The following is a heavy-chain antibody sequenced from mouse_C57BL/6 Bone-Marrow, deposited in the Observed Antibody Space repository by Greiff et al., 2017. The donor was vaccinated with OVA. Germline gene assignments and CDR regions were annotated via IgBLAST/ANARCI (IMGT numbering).Heavy chain of an antibody. Sequence: VQLQQSGAELVRPGASVTLSCKASGYTFTDYEMHWVKQTPVHGLEWIGAIDPETGGTDYNQKFKGKAILTADKSSSTAYMELRSLTSEDSAVYYCTRDLYYYGSSWGQGTLVTVSA. D-gene: IGHD1-1*01. CDR3: TRDLYYYGSS. V-gene: IGHV1-15*01. J-gene: IGHJ3*01. CDR2: IDPETGGT. CDR1: GYTFTDYE.